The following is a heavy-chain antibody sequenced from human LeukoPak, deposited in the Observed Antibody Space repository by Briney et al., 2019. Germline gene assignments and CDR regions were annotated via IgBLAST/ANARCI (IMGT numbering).Heavy chain of an antibody. V-gene: IGHV1-69*13. CDR2: IIPIFGTA. Sequence: SVKVSCKASGGTFSSYAISWVRQVPGQGLEWMGGIIPIFGTANYAQKFQGRVTITADESTSTAYMELSSLRSEDTAVYYCARVPVVAVIYHYYGMDVWGQGTTVTVSS. CDR3: ARVPVVAVIYHYYGMDV. CDR1: GGTFSSYA. D-gene: IGHD3-22*01. J-gene: IGHJ6*02.